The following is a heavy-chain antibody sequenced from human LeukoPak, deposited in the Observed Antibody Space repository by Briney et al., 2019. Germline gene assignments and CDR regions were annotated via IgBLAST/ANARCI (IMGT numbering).Heavy chain of an antibody. V-gene: IGHV3-30*02. J-gene: IGHJ4*02. CDR1: GFTFSTHG. CDR2: IRYDGINK. CDR3: AKVRYCSGVNCYPDDN. D-gene: IGHD2-15*01. Sequence: GGSLRLSCAASGFTFSTHGMHWVRQAPGKGLEWVAFIRYDGINKYYADSVKGRFTISRDNSKNTLYLQMNSLRAEDTAVYYCAKVRYCSGVNCYPDDNWGQGTLVTVSS.